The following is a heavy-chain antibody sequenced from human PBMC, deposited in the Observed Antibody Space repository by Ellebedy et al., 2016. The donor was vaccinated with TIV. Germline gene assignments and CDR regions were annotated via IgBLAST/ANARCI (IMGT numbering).Heavy chain of an antibody. CDR1: GDSITRYY. CDR2: IYYTGST. D-gene: IGHD5-18*01. J-gene: IGHJ4*02. Sequence: MPSETLSLTCTVSGDSITRYYWSWLRLTPGKGLERIGYIYYTGSTNYNPSLKNRAAISVDTSNQLSLKLGSVTAADTAVYFCASVANSYGLLPYFDYWGPGILVTVSS. CDR3: ASVANSYGLLPYFDY. V-gene: IGHV4-59*01.